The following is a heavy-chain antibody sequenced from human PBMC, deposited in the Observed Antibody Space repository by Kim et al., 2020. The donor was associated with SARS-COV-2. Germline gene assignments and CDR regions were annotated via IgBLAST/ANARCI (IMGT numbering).Heavy chain of an antibody. CDR3: AKDLGCSSTSCYPPRDY. D-gene: IGHD2-2*01. Sequence: GGSLRLSCAASGFTFSSYAMSWVRQAPGKGLEWVSAISGSGGSTYYADSVKGRFTISRDNSKNTLYLQMNSLRAEDTAVYYCAKDLGCSSTSCYPPRDYWGQGTLVTVSS. CDR2: ISGSGGST. CDR1: GFTFSSYA. J-gene: IGHJ4*02. V-gene: IGHV3-23*01.